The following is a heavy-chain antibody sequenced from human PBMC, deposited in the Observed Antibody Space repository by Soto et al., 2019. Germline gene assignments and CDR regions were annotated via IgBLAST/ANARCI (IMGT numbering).Heavy chain of an antibody. Sequence: EVQLVESGGGLVQPGRSLRLSCAASGFTFDDYAMHWVRQAPGKGLEWVSGISWNSGSIGYADSVKGRCTISRDNAKNSLYLQMNRLRAEDTALYYCAKDRGVTTGPGYYYYMDVWGKGTTVTVSS. D-gene: IGHD4-17*01. CDR2: ISWNSGSI. V-gene: IGHV3-9*01. CDR1: GFTFDDYA. CDR3: AKDRGVTTGPGYYYYMDV. J-gene: IGHJ6*03.